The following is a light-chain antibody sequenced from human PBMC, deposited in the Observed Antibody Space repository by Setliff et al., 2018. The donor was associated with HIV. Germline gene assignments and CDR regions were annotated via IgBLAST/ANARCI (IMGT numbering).Light chain of an antibody. J-gene: IGLJ1*01. CDR2: EVR. CDR1: SSDVGGYNY. V-gene: IGLV2-14*01. CDR3: ISYAITNTLL. Sequence: QSVLTQPASVSGSPGQSITISCTGTSSDVGGYNYVSWYQQHPGKAPKLIIYEVRNRPSGVSNRFSGSKSGNTASLTISGLQAEDEADYYCISYAITNTLLFGTGTKVTVL.